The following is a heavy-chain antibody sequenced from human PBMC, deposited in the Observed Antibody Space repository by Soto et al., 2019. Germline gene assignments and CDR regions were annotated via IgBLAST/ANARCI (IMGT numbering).Heavy chain of an antibody. Sequence: QVQLVESGGGVVQPGRSLRLSCAASGFTFSSYGMHWVRQAPGKGLEWVAVIWYDGSNKYYADSVKGRFTISRDNSKNTLYLQMNSLRAEDTAVYYCARARPVYYYDSSGYIDYWGQGTLVTVSS. J-gene: IGHJ4*02. CDR3: ARARPVYYYDSSGYIDY. V-gene: IGHV3-33*01. CDR1: GFTFSSYG. D-gene: IGHD3-22*01. CDR2: IWYDGSNK.